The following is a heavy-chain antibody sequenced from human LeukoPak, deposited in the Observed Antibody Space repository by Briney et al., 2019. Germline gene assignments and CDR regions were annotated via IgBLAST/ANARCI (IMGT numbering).Heavy chain of an antibody. Sequence: SETLSLTCAVYGGSFSGYYWSWIRQPPGKGLEWIGEINHSGSTNYNPSLKSRVTISVDTSKNQFSLKLSSVTAADTAVYYCARCLWVIIVATITHFDYWGQGTLVTVSS. D-gene: IGHD5-12*01. J-gene: IGHJ4*02. CDR1: GGSFSGYY. CDR2: INHSGST. V-gene: IGHV4-34*01. CDR3: ARCLWVIIVATITHFDY.